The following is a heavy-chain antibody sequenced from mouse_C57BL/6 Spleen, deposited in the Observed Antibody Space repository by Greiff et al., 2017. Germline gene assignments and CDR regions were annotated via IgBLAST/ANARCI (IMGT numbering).Heavy chain of an antibody. CDR1: GYTFTSYW. CDR2: IHPNSGST. Sequence: QVQLQQPGAELVKPGASVKLSCKASGYTFTSYWMHWVKQRPGQGLEWIGMIHPNSGSTNYNEKFKSKATLTVDKSSSTAYMQLSSLTSEDSAVYYCARRGVTAAMDYWGQGTSGTVSS. V-gene: IGHV1-64*01. J-gene: IGHJ4*01. CDR3: ARRGVTAAMDY. D-gene: IGHD2-2*01.